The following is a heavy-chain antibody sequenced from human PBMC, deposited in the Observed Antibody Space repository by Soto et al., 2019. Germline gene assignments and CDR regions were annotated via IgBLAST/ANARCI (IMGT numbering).Heavy chain of an antibody. Sequence: QVQLVQSGAEVKKPGASVKVSCKASGFTFTNYAIHWMRQAPGQRLEWMGWINAGNGNTKCSQKFQDRVTLTRDTSASTAYMVLSSLRSEDTAVYYCAREFHSLSRTWREYFQPWGQGTLVTVSS. J-gene: IGHJ1*01. CDR3: AREFHSLSRTWREYFQP. D-gene: IGHD6-13*01. CDR1: GFTFTNYA. V-gene: IGHV1-3*01. CDR2: INAGNGNT.